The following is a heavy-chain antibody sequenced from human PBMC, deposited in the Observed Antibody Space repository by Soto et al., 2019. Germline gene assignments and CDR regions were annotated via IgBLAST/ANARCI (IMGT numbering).Heavy chain of an antibody. CDR1: GYTFTNYW. V-gene: IGHV5-51*01. J-gene: IGHJ6*02. CDR3: AAAIFYYCMDV. D-gene: IGHD3-3*01. Sequence: GASLKISCKCSGYTFTNYWIGWVRQMPGKGPEWMGIIYPGDSDTKYNPSFQGQVTISANKPITPTSLQWSSLKASDTAIYYCAAAIFYYCMDVWGQGTPVTVSS. CDR2: IYPGDSDT.